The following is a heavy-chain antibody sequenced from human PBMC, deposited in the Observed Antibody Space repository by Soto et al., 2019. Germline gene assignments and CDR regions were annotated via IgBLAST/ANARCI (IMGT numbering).Heavy chain of an antibody. D-gene: IGHD3-3*01. CDR2: INPNSGGT. CDR1: GYTFTGYY. Sequence: GASVKVSCKASGYTFTGYYMHWVRQAPGQGLEWMGWINPNSGGTNYAQKFQGRFTISRDISKNTLYLQMNSLRSEDTAVYYCARPFWNGYYTFDYWGQGTQVTVSS. CDR3: ARPFWNGYYTFDY. J-gene: IGHJ4*02. V-gene: IGHV1-2*02.